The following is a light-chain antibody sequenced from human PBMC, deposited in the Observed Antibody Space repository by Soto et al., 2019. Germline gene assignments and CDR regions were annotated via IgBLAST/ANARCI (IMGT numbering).Light chain of an antibody. J-gene: IGLJ3*02. V-gene: IGLV1-40*01. CDR3: QSYDISLSGSV. CDR1: SSNIGAGYD. Sequence: QSVLTQPPSVSGAPGQRVTISCTGSSSNIGAGYDVHWYQQLPGTAPKLLIYGNNNRPSGVPDRFSGSKSDTSASLAITGLQAEDEADYCCQSYDISLSGSVFGGGTKLTVL. CDR2: GNN.